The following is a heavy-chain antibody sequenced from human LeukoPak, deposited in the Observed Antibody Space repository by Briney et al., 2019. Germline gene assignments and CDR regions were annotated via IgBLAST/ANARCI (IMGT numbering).Heavy chain of an antibody. CDR3: AKDRYGSSSTLDN. J-gene: IGHJ4*02. V-gene: IGHV3-33*06. CDR1: GFTFSNYA. CDR2: VWYDGTNP. D-gene: IGHD3-10*01. Sequence: GGSLRLSCAASGFTFSNYAIHWVRQAPGKGLEWVAVVWYDGTNPSYADAVKGRFTISRDNSDNAVYLQINRLRVGDTDLYYCAKDRYGSSSTLDNWGQGTLVTVSS.